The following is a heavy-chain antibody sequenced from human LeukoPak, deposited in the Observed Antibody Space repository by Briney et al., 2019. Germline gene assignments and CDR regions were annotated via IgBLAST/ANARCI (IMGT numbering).Heavy chain of an antibody. V-gene: IGHV3-53*01. D-gene: IGHD3-22*01. J-gene: IGHJ4*02. Sequence: GGSLRLSCAASGFTVSSNSMNWVRQAPGKGLEWVSVIYSGGNTYYSDSVKGRFTISRDKSKNTLYLQMNRLRAEDTAVYYCVRDPTRRGYFDYWGQGTLVTVSS. CDR2: IYSGGNT. CDR3: VRDPTRRGYFDY. CDR1: GFTVSSNS.